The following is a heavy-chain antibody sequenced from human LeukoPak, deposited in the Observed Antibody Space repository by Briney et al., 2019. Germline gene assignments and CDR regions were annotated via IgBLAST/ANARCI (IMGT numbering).Heavy chain of an antibody. D-gene: IGHD1-26*01. J-gene: IGHJ4*02. CDR2: INHSGST. V-gene: IGHV4-34*01. CDR1: GGSFSGYY. CDR3: ARIRIVGRTPDY. Sequence: SETLSLTCAVYGGSFSGYYWSWIRQPPGKGLEWIGEINHSGSTNYNPTLKSRVTISVDTSKNQFSLKLSSVTAADTAVYYCARIRIVGRTPDYWGQGTLVTVSS.